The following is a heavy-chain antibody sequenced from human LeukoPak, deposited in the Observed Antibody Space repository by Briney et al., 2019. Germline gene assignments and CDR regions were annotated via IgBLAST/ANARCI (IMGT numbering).Heavy chain of an antibody. D-gene: IGHD5-12*01. CDR2: INHSGST. Sequence: SETLSLTCAVYGGSFSGYYWSWIRQPPGKGLEWSGEINHSGSTNYNPSLKSRVTISVDTYKNQFSLKLSSVTAADTAVYYCARLLHPSGYEWLFDSWGQGTLVTVSS. V-gene: IGHV4-34*01. CDR1: GGSFSGYY. J-gene: IGHJ4*02. CDR3: ARLLHPSGYEWLFDS.